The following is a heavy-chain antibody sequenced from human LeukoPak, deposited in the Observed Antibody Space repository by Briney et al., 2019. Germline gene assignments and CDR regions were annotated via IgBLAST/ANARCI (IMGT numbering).Heavy chain of an antibody. CDR3: ARVRDDFWSGTLPTYYFDY. D-gene: IGHD3-3*01. V-gene: IGHV3-30*04. CDR2: ISYDGSNK. CDR1: GFTFSSYA. J-gene: IGHJ4*02. Sequence: GGSLRLSCAASGFTFSSYAMHWVRQAPGEGLEWVAVISYDGSNKYYADSVKGRFTISRDNSKNTLYLQMNSLRAEDTAVYYCARVRDDFWSGTLPTYYFDYWGQGTLVTVSS.